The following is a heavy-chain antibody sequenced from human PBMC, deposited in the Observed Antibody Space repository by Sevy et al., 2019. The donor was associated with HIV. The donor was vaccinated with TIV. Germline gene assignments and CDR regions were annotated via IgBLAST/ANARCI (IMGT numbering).Heavy chain of an antibody. CDR3: ARLYSSGWYVDY. CDR1: GGSISSYY. D-gene: IGHD6-19*01. Sequence: SETLSLTCTVSGGSISSYYWSWIRQPPGKGLEWIGYIYYSGSTNYNPSLKSRVTISVDTSKNQFSLKLSSVTAADTAVYYCARLYSSGWYVDYWGQGTLVTVS. CDR2: IYYSGST. V-gene: IGHV4-59*08. J-gene: IGHJ4*02.